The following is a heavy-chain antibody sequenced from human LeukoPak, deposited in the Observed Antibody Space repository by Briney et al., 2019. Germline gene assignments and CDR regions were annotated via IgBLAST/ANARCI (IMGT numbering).Heavy chain of an antibody. V-gene: IGHV3-23*01. CDR1: GFTFSSYA. CDR2: ISGSGGST. D-gene: IGHD3-22*01. Sequence: GGSLRLSCAASGFTFSSYAMSWVRQAPGKGLEWVSAISGSGGSTYYADSVKGRFTISRDNSKNTLYLQMNSLRAEDTAVYYCAKASPFNYYDSSGYYDYWGQGTLVTVSS. J-gene: IGHJ4*02. CDR3: AKASPFNYYDSSGYYDY.